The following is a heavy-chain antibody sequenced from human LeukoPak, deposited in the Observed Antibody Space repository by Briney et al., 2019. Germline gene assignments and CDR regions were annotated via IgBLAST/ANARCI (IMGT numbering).Heavy chain of an antibody. Sequence: PGGSLRLSCAASGFTFSSYSMNWVRQAPGTGLEWVSYISSSSSTIFYADSVKGRFTISRDNAKNSLYLQMNSLRAEDTAVYYCARGGMVAYCYYYGMDVWGQGTTVTVSS. CDR1: GFTFSSYS. D-gene: IGHD2-8*01. V-gene: IGHV3-48*04. J-gene: IGHJ6*02. CDR3: ARGGMVAYCYYYGMDV. CDR2: ISSSSSTI.